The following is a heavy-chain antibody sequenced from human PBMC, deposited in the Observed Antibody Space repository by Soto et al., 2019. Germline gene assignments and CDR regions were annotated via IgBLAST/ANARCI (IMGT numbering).Heavy chain of an antibody. Sequence: VQLQQWGAGLLKPSETLSLTCAVYGGSFSGYYWSWIRQPPGKGLEWIGEINHSGSTNYNPSLKSRVTLSVDTSKHQFPLELSSVTAADTAVYYWARGPNWSGGSCYFSAIDYWGPGTLVTVSS. CDR1: GGSFSGYY. CDR2: INHSGST. CDR3: ARGPNWSGGSCYFSAIDY. J-gene: IGHJ4*02. V-gene: IGHV4-34*01. D-gene: IGHD2-15*01.